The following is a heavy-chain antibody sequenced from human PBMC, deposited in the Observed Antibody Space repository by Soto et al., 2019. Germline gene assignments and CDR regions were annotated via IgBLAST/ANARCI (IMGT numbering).Heavy chain of an antibody. CDR3: ARRIAAAGGYYYYAFDV. Sequence: GESLKISCQGSGYNFDTYWINWVRQTPGKGLEWTGRIDPIDSKTKYSPSLEGHITISVDKTISTTYLQWSSLKASDTAIYYCARRIAAAGGYYYYAFDVWGQGTAVTVS. J-gene: IGHJ6*02. D-gene: IGHD6-13*01. CDR2: IDPIDSKT. CDR1: GYNFDTYW. V-gene: IGHV5-10-1*01.